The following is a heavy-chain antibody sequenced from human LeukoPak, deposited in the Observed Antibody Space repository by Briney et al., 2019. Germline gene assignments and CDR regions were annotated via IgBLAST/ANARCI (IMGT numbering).Heavy chain of an antibody. V-gene: IGHV3-9*01. CDR1: GFTFGDYA. CDR3: AEADYISGWYYFDD. D-gene: IGHD6-13*01. CDR2: ISWNSGSI. Sequence: GGSLRLSCAASGFTFGDYAMHWVRQAPGKGLEWVSGISWNSGSIGYADSVKGRFTISRDNAKNSLYLQMNSLRFEDTALYYCAEADYISGWYYFDDWGQGTLVTVSS. J-gene: IGHJ4*02.